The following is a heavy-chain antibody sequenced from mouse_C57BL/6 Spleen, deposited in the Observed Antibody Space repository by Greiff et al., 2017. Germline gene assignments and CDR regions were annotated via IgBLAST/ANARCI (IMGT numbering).Heavy chain of an antibody. D-gene: IGHD2-3*01. CDR1: GFTFSSYA. Sequence: EVQGVESGGGLVKPGGSLKLSCAASGFTFSSYAMSWVRQTPEKRLEWVATISDGGSYTYYPDNVKGRFTISRDNAKNNLYLQMSHLKSEDTAMYYCARDPHDGYYRAMDYWGQGTSVTVSS. CDR2: ISDGGSYT. V-gene: IGHV5-4*01. CDR3: ARDPHDGYYRAMDY. J-gene: IGHJ4*01.